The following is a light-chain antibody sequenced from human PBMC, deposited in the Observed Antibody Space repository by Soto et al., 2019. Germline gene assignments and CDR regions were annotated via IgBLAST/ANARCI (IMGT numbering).Light chain of an antibody. V-gene: IGLV2-8*01. CDR2: EVS. Sequence: QSALTQPPSAPGSPVQSVTSSCTGTSSDVGGYNYVSWYQQHPGKAPKLMIYEVSKRPSGVPDRFSGCKSGNTASLTVSGLQAEDEADYYCSSYAGSNNYVFGTGTKLTVL. CDR3: SSYAGSNNYV. CDR1: SSDVGGYNY. J-gene: IGLJ1*01.